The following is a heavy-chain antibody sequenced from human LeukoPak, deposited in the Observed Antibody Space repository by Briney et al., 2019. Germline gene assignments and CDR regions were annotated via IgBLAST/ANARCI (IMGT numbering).Heavy chain of an antibody. J-gene: IGHJ3*02. CDR3: ARDIQDAFDI. CDR1: GFTFSSYA. D-gene: IGHD2-21*01. CDR2: ISYDGSNK. V-gene: IGHV3-30*04. Sequence: PGGSLRLSCAASGFTFSSYAMHWVRQAPGKGLEWVAVISYDGSNKYYADSVKGRFTISRDNSKNTLYLQMNSLRAEDTAVYYCARDIQDAFDIWGQGTMVTVPS.